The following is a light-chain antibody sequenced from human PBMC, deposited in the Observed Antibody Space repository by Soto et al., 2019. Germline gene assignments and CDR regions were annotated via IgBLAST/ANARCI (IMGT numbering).Light chain of an antibody. CDR3: QQANSFPWT. V-gene: IGKV1-12*02. J-gene: IGKJ1*01. CDR2: RAS. CDR1: QGVTNW. Sequence: DIQMTQSPSSVSASVGDRVTLTCRASQGVTNWLAWYQQKPGEAPKVLIYRASILQSGVPSRFSGSGSGTDVTRTISSRQPADFATYYWQQANSFPWTWGQGTKV.